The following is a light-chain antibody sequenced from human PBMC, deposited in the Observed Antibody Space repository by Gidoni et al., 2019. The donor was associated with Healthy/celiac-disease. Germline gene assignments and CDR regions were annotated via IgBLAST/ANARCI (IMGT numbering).Light chain of an antibody. CDR3: QQYNNWLGT. V-gene: IGKV3-15*01. Sequence: EIVMTQSPATLSVSPGERATLSCRASQSVSSNLAWYQQKPGQDPRLLIYGASTRATGIPARFSGSGSGTEFTLTISSLQSEEFAVYYCQQYNNWLGTFGQGTKVEIK. CDR2: GAS. J-gene: IGKJ1*01. CDR1: QSVSSN.